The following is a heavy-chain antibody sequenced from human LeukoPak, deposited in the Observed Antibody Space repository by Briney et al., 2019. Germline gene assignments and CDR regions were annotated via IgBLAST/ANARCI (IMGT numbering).Heavy chain of an antibody. D-gene: IGHD2-15*01. CDR1: GFTFSVYW. J-gene: IGHJ4*02. Sequence: PGGSLRLSCAASGFTFSVYWMSWVRQAPGKELEWVANIKEDGSVKYYVDSLKGRFTISRDNAKNSLYLQMNSLRAEDTALYYCAKDPDSLIGYYFDYWGQGTLVTVSS. CDR3: AKDPDSLIGYYFDY. CDR2: IKEDGSVK. V-gene: IGHV3-7*03.